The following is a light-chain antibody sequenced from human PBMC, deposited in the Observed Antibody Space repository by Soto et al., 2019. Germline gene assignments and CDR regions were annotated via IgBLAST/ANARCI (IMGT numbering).Light chain of an antibody. J-gene: IGLJ1*01. Sequence: QSALTQPASVSGSPGQSITISCTGTSSDVGGYNYVSWYQQHPGKAPKLVIFDVSNRPSGVSNRFSGSKSGNTASLTISGLQADDEADYYCSSYTSSTTNVFGTGTKLTVL. CDR2: DVS. CDR3: SSYTSSTTNV. CDR1: SSDVGGYNY. V-gene: IGLV2-14*01.